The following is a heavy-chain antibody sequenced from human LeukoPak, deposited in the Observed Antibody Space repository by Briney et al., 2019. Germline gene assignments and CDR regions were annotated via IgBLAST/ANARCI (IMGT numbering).Heavy chain of an antibody. J-gene: IGHJ4*02. Sequence: SQTLSLTCAISGDSVSSNSAAWNWIRQSPSRGLEWLGRTYYRSKWYNGYAVSVKSRIAINPDTSKNQFSLQLNSVTPEDTAVYYCARTLHYYDSSGYSYYFEYWGQGTLVTVSS. CDR3: ARTLHYYDSSGYSYYFEY. CDR1: GDSVSSNSAA. D-gene: IGHD3-22*01. CDR2: TYYRSKWYN. V-gene: IGHV6-1*01.